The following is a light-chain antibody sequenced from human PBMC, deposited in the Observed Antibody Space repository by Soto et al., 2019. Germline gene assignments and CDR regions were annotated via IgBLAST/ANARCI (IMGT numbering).Light chain of an antibody. CDR3: QKYYSYPLT. CDR1: QGISSY. J-gene: IGKJ4*01. CDR2: AAS. Sequence: AIRMTQSPSSFSASTGDRVTITCRASQGISSYLAWYQQKPGQAPKLLIYAASTLQSGVPSRFSGSGSGTDFPLTISRLQSEDFATYYCQKYYSYPLTLGGGTKVEIK. V-gene: IGKV1-8*01.